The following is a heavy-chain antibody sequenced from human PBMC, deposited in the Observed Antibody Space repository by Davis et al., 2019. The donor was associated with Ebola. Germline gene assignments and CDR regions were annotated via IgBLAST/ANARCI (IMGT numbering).Heavy chain of an antibody. CDR1: GFTFSKIV. J-gene: IGHJ5*02. Sequence: GESLKISCAASGFTFSKIVMTWVRQAPGKGLEWVAFIRYDGSSKHYADSVKGRYTISRDDSKNTLYLQMNSLRAEDTAVYYCSRDPLAYCGGDCRSGWFDPWGQGTLVTVSS. CDR2: IRYDGSSK. V-gene: IGHV3-30*02. D-gene: IGHD2-21*02. CDR3: SRDPLAYCGGDCRSGWFDP.